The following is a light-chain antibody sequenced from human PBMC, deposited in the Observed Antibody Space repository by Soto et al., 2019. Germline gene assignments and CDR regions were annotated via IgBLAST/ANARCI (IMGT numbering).Light chain of an antibody. CDR3: QQYGNSPLT. V-gene: IGKV3-20*01. J-gene: IGKJ4*01. Sequence: EIVLTQSPDTLSLSPGERATLSCRASQSVSSTSLAWYQQKPGQAPRLLTYGASSRATGIPDRFSGSGSGSDFTRTISRLEPEDFAVYYCQQYGNSPLTFGGGTKVEIK. CDR2: GAS. CDR1: QSVSSTS.